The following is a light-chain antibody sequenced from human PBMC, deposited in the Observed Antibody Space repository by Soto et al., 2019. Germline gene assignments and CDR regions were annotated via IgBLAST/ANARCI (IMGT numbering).Light chain of an antibody. V-gene: IGKV3-20*01. CDR1: QSVTSNY. Sequence: VLTQSPGTVSLSPGERATLSCRASQSVTSNYLAWYQQKPGQAPRLLIYGASGRATGIPDRFSGSGSGTDFTLTISRLEPEDSAVYYCQQYEGTFGQGTRLEIK. CDR3: QQYEGT. J-gene: IGKJ5*01. CDR2: GAS.